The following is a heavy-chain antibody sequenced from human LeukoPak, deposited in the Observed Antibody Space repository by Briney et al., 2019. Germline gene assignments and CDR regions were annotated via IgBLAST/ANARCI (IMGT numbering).Heavy chain of an antibody. Sequence: PSETLSLTCAVYGGSFSGYYWSWIRQPPGKGLEWIGEINHSGSTNYNPSLKSRVTISVDTSKNQFSLKLSSVTAADTAVYYCARDPRRFGELFDYYYYGMDVWGKGTTVTVSS. CDR2: INHSGST. CDR1: GGSFSGYY. CDR3: ARDPRRFGELFDYYYYGMDV. J-gene: IGHJ6*04. V-gene: IGHV4-34*01. D-gene: IGHD3-10*01.